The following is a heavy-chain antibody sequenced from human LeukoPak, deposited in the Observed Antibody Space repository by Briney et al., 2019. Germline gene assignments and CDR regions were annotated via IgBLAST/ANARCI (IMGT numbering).Heavy chain of an antibody. CDR3: ARDQYGDSDYYYYGMDV. Sequence: SETLSLTCTVSGGSISSYYWTWIRQPPGKGLEWIGYIYYSGSTNYNPSLKSRVTISVDTSKNQFSLRLNSVTAADTAVYYCARDQYGDSDYYYYGMDVWGQGTSVTVSS. D-gene: IGHD4-17*01. CDR2: IYYSGST. J-gene: IGHJ6*02. V-gene: IGHV4-59*01. CDR1: GGSISSYY.